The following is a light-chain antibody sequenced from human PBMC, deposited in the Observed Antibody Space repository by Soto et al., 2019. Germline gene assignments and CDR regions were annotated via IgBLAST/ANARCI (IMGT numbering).Light chain of an antibody. CDR3: SSYTSSSTLNWV. Sequence: QSALTQPASVSGSPGQSITISCTGTSSDVGGYNYVSWYQQHPGKAPKLMIYEVSNRPSGVSNRFSGSKSGNTASLTISGLQAEYEADYYCSSYTSSSTLNWVCGGGTKLTVL. V-gene: IGLV2-14*01. CDR1: SSDVGGYNY. J-gene: IGLJ3*02. CDR2: EVS.